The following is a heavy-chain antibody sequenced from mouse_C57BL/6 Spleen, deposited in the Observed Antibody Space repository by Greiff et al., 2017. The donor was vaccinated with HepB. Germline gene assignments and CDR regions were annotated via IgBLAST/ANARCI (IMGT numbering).Heavy chain of an antibody. CDR3: AREGYYGSPWFAY. Sequence: QVQLQQPGTELVKPGASVKLSCKASGYTFTSYWMHWVKRRPGQGLEWIGNINPSNGGTNYNEKFKSKATLTVDKSSSTAYMQLSSLTSEDSAVYYCAREGYYGSPWFAYWGQGTLVTVSA. CDR1: GYTFTSYW. CDR2: INPSNGGT. D-gene: IGHD1-1*01. V-gene: IGHV1-53*01. J-gene: IGHJ3*01.